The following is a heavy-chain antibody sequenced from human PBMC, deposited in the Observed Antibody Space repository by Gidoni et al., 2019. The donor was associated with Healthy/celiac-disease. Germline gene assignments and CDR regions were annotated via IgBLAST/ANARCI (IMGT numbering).Heavy chain of an antibody. V-gene: IGHV3-23*01. D-gene: IGHD4-17*01. CDR3: ASDYGDYKMGYYYYGMDV. CDR2: ISGSGGST. J-gene: IGHJ6*02. Sequence: EVQLLESGGGLVQPGGSLRLSCAASGFTFSSYAMSWVRQAPGKGLEWVSAISGSGGSTYYAGSVKGRFTISRDNSKNTLYLQMNSLRAEDTAVYYCASDYGDYKMGYYYYGMDVWGQGTTVTVSS. CDR1: GFTFSSYA.